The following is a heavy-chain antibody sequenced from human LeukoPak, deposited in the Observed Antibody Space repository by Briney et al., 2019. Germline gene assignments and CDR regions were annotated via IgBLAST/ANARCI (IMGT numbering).Heavy chain of an antibody. Sequence: GRSLRLSCAASAFTFNTYAMHWVRQAPGKGLEWVAVVSHDGINKFYADSVKGRFTISRDNSKNALYLQMNSLRADDTAVYFCATDLTRYGESAKFDPWGQGTLVTVSS. CDR3: ATDLTRYGESAKFDP. J-gene: IGHJ5*02. CDR1: AFTFNTYA. CDR2: VSHDGINK. V-gene: IGHV3-30*04. D-gene: IGHD3-10*01.